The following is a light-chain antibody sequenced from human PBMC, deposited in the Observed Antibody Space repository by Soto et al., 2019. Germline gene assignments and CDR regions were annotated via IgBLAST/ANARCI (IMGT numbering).Light chain of an antibody. V-gene: IGLV2-14*03. CDR3: ISYTGSSTRVV. Sequence: QSALTQPASVSGSPGQSITISCTGTSSDVGGYNYVSWYQQHPGKAPKLMIYDVSNRPSGVSDRFSGSKSGNTASLIISGLQAEDEADYYCISYTGSSTRVVFGGGTTLTVL. CDR2: DVS. CDR1: SSDVGGYNY. J-gene: IGLJ2*01.